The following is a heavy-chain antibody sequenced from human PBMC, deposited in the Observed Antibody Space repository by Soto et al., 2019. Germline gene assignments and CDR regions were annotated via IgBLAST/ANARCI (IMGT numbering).Heavy chain of an antibody. Sequence: GGSLRLSCAASGFTFTRYSMNWVRQAPGKGLEWVSGFRTGGDDGTTYYADSVKGRFTISRDNSKNTLFLQMNSLRAEDTAIYYCAKKVNSGPGSQYFDYWGQGTLVTVSS. J-gene: IGHJ4*02. CDR2: FRTGGDDGTT. CDR1: GFTFTRYS. D-gene: IGHD3-10*01. V-gene: IGHV3-23*01. CDR3: AKKVNSGPGSQYFDY.